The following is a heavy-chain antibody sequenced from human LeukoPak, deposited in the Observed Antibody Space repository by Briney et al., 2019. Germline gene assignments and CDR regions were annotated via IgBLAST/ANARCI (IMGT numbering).Heavy chain of an antibody. J-gene: IGHJ4*02. CDR2: MNPNSGNT. CDR1: GYTFTNYD. D-gene: IGHD3-22*01. V-gene: IGHV1-8*01. CDR3: ARDSHYYESSGYNQGDFDY. Sequence: GASVKVSCKASGYTFTNYDINWVRQATGQGLEWMGWMNPNSGNTGYAQKFQGRVSLTRDTSISTAYMELSRLRSDDTAVYYCARDSHYYESSGYNQGDFDYWGQGTLVTVSS.